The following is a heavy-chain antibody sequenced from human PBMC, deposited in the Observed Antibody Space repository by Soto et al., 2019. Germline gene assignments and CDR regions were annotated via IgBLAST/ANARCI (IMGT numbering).Heavy chain of an antibody. J-gene: IGHJ5*02. CDR2: IFYTGTT. CDR1: GGSISYISYY. D-gene: IGHD2-2*01. V-gene: IGHV4-39*02. Sequence: SETLSLTCSVSGGSISYISYYWGWIRQPPGKGLEWVGGIFYTGTTYYSPSLKDRVTISVDTSKNSFSLNLTSVTAADTAVYFCARLVVVAPVANAWGQGTLVTVSS. CDR3: ARLVVVAPVANA.